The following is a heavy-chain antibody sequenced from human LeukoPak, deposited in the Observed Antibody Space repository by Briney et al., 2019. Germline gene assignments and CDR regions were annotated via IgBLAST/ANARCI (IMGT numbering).Heavy chain of an antibody. CDR1: GDSISSYY. CDR3: ARYGGDYSNAFDI. J-gene: IGHJ3*02. D-gene: IGHD2-21*01. Sequence: SETLSLTCTVSGDSISSYYWSWIRQPPGKGLECIGYIYSSGSTNYNPSLKSRVTMSVDTSKNQFSLKLSSVTAVDTAVYYCARYGGDYSNAFDIWGQGTMVTVSS. CDR2: IYSSGST. V-gene: IGHV4-59*01.